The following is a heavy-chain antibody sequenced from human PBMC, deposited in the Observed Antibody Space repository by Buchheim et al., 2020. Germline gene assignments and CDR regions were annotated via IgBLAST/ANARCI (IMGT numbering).Heavy chain of an antibody. Sequence: QITLKESGPTLVKPTQTLTLTCTFSGFSLSTSGVGVGWIRQPPGKALEWLALIYWDDDKRYSPSLKSRLTITKDASKNQVVLTMTNMDPVDTATYYCAHRGPIREYSYGATFDYWGQGTL. V-gene: IGHV2-5*02. J-gene: IGHJ4*02. CDR3: AHRGPIREYSYGATFDY. CDR1: GFSLSTSGVG. D-gene: IGHD4/OR15-4a*01. CDR2: IYWDDDK.